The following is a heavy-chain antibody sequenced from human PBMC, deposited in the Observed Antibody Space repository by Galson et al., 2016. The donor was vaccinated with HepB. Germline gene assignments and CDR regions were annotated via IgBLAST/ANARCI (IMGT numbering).Heavy chain of an antibody. V-gene: IGHV4-59*01. Sequence: ETLSLTCTVSGDSISSYYWSWIRQPPGKGLEWIGYIYYSGSTNYNPSLKSRVTISVDTSKNQFSLKLSSVTAADTAVYYCARVNSGWSDYFDYWGQGTLVTVSS. CDR3: ARVNSGWSDYFDY. D-gene: IGHD6-19*01. CDR2: IYYSGST. J-gene: IGHJ4*02. CDR1: GDSISSYY.